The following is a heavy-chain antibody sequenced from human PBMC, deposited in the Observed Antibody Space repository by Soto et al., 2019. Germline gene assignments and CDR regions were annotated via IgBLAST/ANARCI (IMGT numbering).Heavy chain of an antibody. D-gene: IGHD6-13*01. CDR2: INPNSGGT. CDR3: ASGGIAAAGTGKNWFDP. J-gene: IGHJ5*02. CDR1: GYTFTGYY. Sequence: ASVKVSCKASGYTFTGYYMHWVRQAPGQGLEWMGWINPNSGGTNYAQKFQGRVTMTRDTSISTAYMELSRLRSDDTVVYYCASGGIAAAGTGKNWFDPWGQGTLVTVSS. V-gene: IGHV1-2*02.